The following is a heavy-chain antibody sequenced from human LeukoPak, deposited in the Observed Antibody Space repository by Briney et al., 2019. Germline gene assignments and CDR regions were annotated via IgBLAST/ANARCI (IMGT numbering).Heavy chain of an antibody. J-gene: IGHJ4*02. CDR1: GFTFSYYY. V-gene: IGHV3-49*03. Sequence: GGSLRLSCAASGFTFSYYYMSWIRQAPGKGLEWVGFIASETYGGTAEYAASVKGRFTISRDDSKSIAYLQMNSLKTEDTAVYYCTRDQTPYYWGQGTLVTVSS. CDR3: TRDQTPYY. CDR2: IASETYGGTA.